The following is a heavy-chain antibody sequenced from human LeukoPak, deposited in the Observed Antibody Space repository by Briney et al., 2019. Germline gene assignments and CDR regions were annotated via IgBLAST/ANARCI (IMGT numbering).Heavy chain of an antibody. CDR1: DGSISSYY. CDR3: ARDKGRGWDYGDYYYYYYMDV. J-gene: IGHJ6*03. V-gene: IGHV4-59*01. CDR2: IYYSGST. Sequence: SETLSLTCTVSDGSISSYYWSWIRQPPGKGLEWIGYIYYSGSTNYNPSLKSRVTISVDTSKNQFSLKLSSVTAADTAVYYCARDKGRGWDYGDYYYYYYMDVWGKGTTVTVSS. D-gene: IGHD4-17*01.